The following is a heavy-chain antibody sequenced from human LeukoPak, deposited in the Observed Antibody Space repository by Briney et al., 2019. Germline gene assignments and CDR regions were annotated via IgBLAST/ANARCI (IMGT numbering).Heavy chain of an antibody. V-gene: IGHV3-30*02. CDR3: ATDGIPSATALAN. CDR1: GFTFSNYG. Sequence: GGSLRLFCETSGFTFSNYGIQWVRQVPGRGLEWVAFIKYDGSKIYYAESVQGRFTISRDNSKNNLFLQMTRMRPQDTAVYYCATDGIPSATALANWGQGTLVTVSS. J-gene: IGHJ4*02. D-gene: IGHD2/OR15-2a*01. CDR2: IKYDGSKI.